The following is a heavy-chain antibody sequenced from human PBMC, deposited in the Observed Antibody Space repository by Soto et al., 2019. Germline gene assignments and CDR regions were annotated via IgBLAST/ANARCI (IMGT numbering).Heavy chain of an antibody. Sequence: GGSLRLSCAASGFTFSSYSMNWVRQAPGKGLEWVSSISSSSSYIYYADSVKGRFTISRDNAKNSLYLQMNSLRAEDTAVYYCARDPHRGEWELLTSFYGMDVWGQGTTVTVSS. CDR2: ISSSSSYI. J-gene: IGHJ6*02. CDR3: ARDPHRGEWELLTSFYGMDV. CDR1: GFTFSSYS. D-gene: IGHD1-26*01. V-gene: IGHV3-21*01.